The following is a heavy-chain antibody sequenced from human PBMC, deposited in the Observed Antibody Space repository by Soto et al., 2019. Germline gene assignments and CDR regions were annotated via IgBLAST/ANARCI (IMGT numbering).Heavy chain of an antibody. CDR3: ARVYGGAFDY. Sequence: SETLSLTCTVSGGSIIASSYYWGWIRQPPGKGLEWIGYIYYSGSTNYNPSLKSRVTISVDTSKNQFSLKLSSVTAADTAVYYCARVYGGAFDYWGQGTLVTVSS. CDR2: IYYSGST. CDR1: GGSIIASSYY. V-gene: IGHV4-61*05. J-gene: IGHJ4*02. D-gene: IGHD1-20*01.